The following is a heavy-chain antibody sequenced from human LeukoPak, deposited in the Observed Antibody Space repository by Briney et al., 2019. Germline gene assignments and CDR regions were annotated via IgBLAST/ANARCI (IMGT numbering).Heavy chain of an antibody. CDR2: INPNSGCT. V-gene: IGHV1-2*04. J-gene: IGHJ3*02. CDR1: GYTFTGYY. CDR3: ARVRGRFGEYAFDI. D-gene: IGHD3-10*01. Sequence: ASVKVSCKASGYTFTGYYMHWLRQAPGQGLEWMGWINPNSGCTNYAQKFQGWVTMTRDTSISTAYMELSRLRSDDTAVYSCARVRGRFGEYAFDIWGQGTMVTVSS.